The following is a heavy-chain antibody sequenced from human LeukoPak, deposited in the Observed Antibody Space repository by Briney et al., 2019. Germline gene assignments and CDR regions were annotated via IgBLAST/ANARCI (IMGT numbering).Heavy chain of an antibody. V-gene: IGHV3-7*01. Sequence: PGGSLRLSCAAFGVTFSSSWMSWVRQAPGKGPQWVANIRQDGSQKYYVDSVKGRFTISRDNAKNSMYLQMNSLRAEDTAVYYSAREARISIFGVVFDPWGQGTLVTVSS. CDR2: IRQDGSQK. D-gene: IGHD3-3*01. J-gene: IGHJ5*02. CDR1: GVTFSSSW. CDR3: AREARISIFGVVFDP.